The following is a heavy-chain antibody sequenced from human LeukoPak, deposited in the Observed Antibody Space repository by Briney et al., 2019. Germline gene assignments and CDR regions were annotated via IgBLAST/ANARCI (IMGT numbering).Heavy chain of an antibody. CDR3: AKDMGRDSWGDGFDY. D-gene: IGHD3-16*01. Sequence: GGSLRLSYAASGFTFDDYAMHWVRQAPGKGLEWVSSISWNSGAIDYADSVKGRFTISRDNAKNSLYLQMNSLRAEDTALYYCAKDMGRDSWGDGFDYWGQGTLVTVSS. V-gene: IGHV3-9*01. CDR1: GFTFDDYA. CDR2: ISWNSGAI. J-gene: IGHJ4*02.